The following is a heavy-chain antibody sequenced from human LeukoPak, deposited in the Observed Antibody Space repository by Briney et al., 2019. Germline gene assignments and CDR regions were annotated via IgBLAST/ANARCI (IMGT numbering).Heavy chain of an antibody. CDR2: ISHDGSNK. CDR3: ASPFSHPDTAMVPGSY. Sequence: GGSLRLSCAASGFTFSSYAMHWVRQAPGKGLEWVAVISHDGSNKYYADSVKGRFTISRDNSKNTLYLQMNSLRAEDTAVYYCASPFSHPDTAMVPGSYWGQGTLVTVSS. V-gene: IGHV3-30-3*01. CDR1: GFTFSSYA. D-gene: IGHD5-18*01. J-gene: IGHJ4*02.